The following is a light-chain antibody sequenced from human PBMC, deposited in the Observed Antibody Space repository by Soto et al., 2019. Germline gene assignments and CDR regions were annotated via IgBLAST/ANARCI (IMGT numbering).Light chain of an antibody. CDR1: QSISSY. V-gene: IGKV1-39*01. Sequence: DIQMTQSPSSLSASVEYRVTITCRASQSISSYLNWYEQKPGKAPKLLIYAASSLQSGVPSRFSGSGSGTDFTLTISSLQPEDVETYYCQQSYSTPWTFGQGTMVDIK. J-gene: IGKJ1*01. CDR2: AAS. CDR3: QQSYSTPWT.